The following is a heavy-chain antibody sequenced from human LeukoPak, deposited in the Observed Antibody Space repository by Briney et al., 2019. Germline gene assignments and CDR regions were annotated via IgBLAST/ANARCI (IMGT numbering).Heavy chain of an antibody. V-gene: IGHV4-34*01. Sequence: PSETLSLTCAVYGGSFSGYYWSWIRQPPGKGLEWIGEINHSGSTNYNPSLKSRVTISVDTSKNQFSLKLSSVTAADTAVYYCARGRYAMDFDYWGQGTLVTVSS. CDR2: INHSGST. CDR1: GGSFSGYY. CDR3: ARGRYAMDFDY. D-gene: IGHD2-8*01. J-gene: IGHJ4*02.